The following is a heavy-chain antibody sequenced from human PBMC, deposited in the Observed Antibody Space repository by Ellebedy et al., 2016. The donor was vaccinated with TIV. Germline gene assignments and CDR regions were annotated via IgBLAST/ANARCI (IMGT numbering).Heavy chain of an antibody. V-gene: IGHV3-48*01. D-gene: IGHD3-10*01. CDR3: ARDQVRGVIIPPYFDY. J-gene: IGHJ4*02. CDR2: ISSSSTI. Sequence: GGSLRRSXAASGFTFSSYSMNWVRQAPGKGLEWVSYISSSSTIYYADSVKGRFTISRDNAKNSLYLQMNSLRAEDTAVYYCARDQVRGVIIPPYFDYWGQGTLVTVSS. CDR1: GFTFSSYS.